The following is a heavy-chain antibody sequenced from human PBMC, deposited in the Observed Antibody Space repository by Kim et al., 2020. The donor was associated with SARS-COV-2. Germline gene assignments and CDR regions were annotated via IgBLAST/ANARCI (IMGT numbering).Heavy chain of an antibody. J-gene: IGHJ4*02. CDR2: IYTSGRT. D-gene: IGHD2-2*01. Sequence: SETLSLTCTVSGDSLSSDYWSWNRQPAGKGLEWIGRIYTSGRTNYNPSLQSRVTMSVDMSKNQFSLKLSSVTAADTAVYYCSRALVHWGQVTLVTVSS. V-gene: IGHV4-4*07. CDR1: GDSLSSDY. CDR3: SRALVH.